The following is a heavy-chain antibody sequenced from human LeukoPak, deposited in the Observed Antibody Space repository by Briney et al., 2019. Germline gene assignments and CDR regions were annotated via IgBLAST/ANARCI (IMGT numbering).Heavy chain of an antibody. V-gene: IGHV4-39*07. D-gene: IGHD2-21*01. CDR1: GDSISSSSHY. CDR2: IFYSGRA. CDR3: ARQIAVVEPTDPNWFDS. J-gene: IGHJ5*01. Sequence: SETLSLTCSVSGDSISSSSHYWGWIRQPPGKGLEWIGSIFYSGRAYYTPSLKSRVTMSLDTSKNQFSLKLTSVTAADTAVYYCARQIAVVEPTDPNWFDSWGQGTLVTVSS.